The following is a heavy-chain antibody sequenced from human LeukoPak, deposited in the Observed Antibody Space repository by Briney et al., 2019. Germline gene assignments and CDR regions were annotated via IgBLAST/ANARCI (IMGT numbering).Heavy chain of an antibody. D-gene: IGHD3-22*01. J-gene: IGHJ4*02. CDR3: ARSEVVIPLFDY. Sequence: SETLSLTCAVYGGSFSGYYWSWIRQPPGKGLEWIGEINHSGSTNYNPSLKSRVTISVDTSKNQFSLKLSSVTAADTAVYYCARSEVVIPLFDYWGQGTLVTVSP. CDR1: GGSFSGYY. V-gene: IGHV4-34*01. CDR2: INHSGST.